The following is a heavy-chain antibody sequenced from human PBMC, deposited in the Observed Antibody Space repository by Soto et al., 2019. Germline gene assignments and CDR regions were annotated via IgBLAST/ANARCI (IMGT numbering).Heavy chain of an antibody. CDR3: ARQPAPLSWLLYYYMDV. CDR2: IYYSGST. CDR1: GGSISSSSYY. D-gene: IGHD5-12*01. J-gene: IGHJ6*03. Sequence: QLQLQESGPGLVKPSETLSLTCTVSGGSISSSSYYWGWIRQPPGKGLEWIGSIYYSGSTYYNPSLNSRVTISVDTSKNQFSLKLSSVTAADTAVYYCARQPAPLSWLLYYYMDVWGKGTTVTVSS. V-gene: IGHV4-39*01.